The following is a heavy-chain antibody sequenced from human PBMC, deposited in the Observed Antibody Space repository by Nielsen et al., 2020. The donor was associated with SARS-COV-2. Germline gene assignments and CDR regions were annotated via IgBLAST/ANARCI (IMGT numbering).Heavy chain of an antibody. Sequence: SETLSLTCTVSGGSISSSSYYWGWIRQPPGKGLEWIGSIYYSGSTYYNPSLKSRVTISVDTSKNQFSLKLSSVTAADTAVYYCAMPVAGIGVGMDVWGQGTTVTVSS. CDR3: AMPVAGIGVGMDV. CDR2: IYYSGST. J-gene: IGHJ6*02. V-gene: IGHV4-39*07. D-gene: IGHD6-19*01. CDR1: GGSISSSSYY.